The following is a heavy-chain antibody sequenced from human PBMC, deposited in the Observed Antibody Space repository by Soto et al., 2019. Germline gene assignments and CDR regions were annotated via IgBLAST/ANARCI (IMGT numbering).Heavy chain of an antibody. CDR1: GGSISSYY. J-gene: IGHJ6*03. V-gene: IGHV4-59*08. CDR2: IYYSGST. CDR3: ARHAVGAARRGLPYYYMDV. Sequence: SETLSLTCTVSGGSISSYYWSWIRQPPGKGLEWIGYIYYSGSTNYNPSPKSGVTISVDTSKNQFSLKLNSVTAADTAVYYCARHAVGAARRGLPYYYMDVWGKGTTVTVSS. D-gene: IGHD6-6*01.